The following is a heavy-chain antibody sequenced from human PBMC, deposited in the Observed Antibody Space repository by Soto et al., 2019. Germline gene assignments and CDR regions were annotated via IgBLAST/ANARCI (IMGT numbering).Heavy chain of an antibody. V-gene: IGHV1-2*04. D-gene: IGHD3-3*01. CDR3: ARDANPIFGVVTPNTEYYYGMDV. Sequence: ASVKVSCKASGYTFTGYYMHWVRQAPGQGFEWMGWINPNSGGTNYAQKFQGWVTMTRDTSISTAYMELSRLRSDDTAVYYCARDANPIFGVVTPNTEYYYGMDVWGQGTTVTVSS. J-gene: IGHJ6*02. CDR2: INPNSGGT. CDR1: GYTFTGYY.